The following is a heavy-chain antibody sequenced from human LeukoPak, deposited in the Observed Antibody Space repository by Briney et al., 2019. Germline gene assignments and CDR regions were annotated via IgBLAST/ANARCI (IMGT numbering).Heavy chain of an antibody. J-gene: IGHJ1*01. Sequence: KPGGSLRLSCAASGFTFSSNWMHWVRQAPGKGLEWVSAISGSGGSTYHADSVKGRFTISRDNSKNTLHLQMNSLRAEDTAVYYCATFLAIVTARDSLYFQHWGQGTLVTVSS. V-gene: IGHV3-23*01. CDR1: GFTFSSNW. CDR2: ISGSGGST. D-gene: IGHD3-3*02. CDR3: ATFLAIVTARDSLYFQH.